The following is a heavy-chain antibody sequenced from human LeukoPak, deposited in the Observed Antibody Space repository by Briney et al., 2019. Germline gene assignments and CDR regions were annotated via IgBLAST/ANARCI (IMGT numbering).Heavy chain of an antibody. CDR1: GYTFTSYY. V-gene: IGHV1-46*03. D-gene: IGHD6-13*01. J-gene: IGHJ4*02. CDR3: AQQLVKGSFDY. Sequence: ASVKVSCKASGYTFTSYYMHWVRQAPGQGLEWMGIINPSGGSTSYAQKFQGRVTMTRYTSTSTVYMELSSLRSEDTAVYYCAQQLVKGSFDYWGQGTLVTVSS. CDR2: INPSGGST.